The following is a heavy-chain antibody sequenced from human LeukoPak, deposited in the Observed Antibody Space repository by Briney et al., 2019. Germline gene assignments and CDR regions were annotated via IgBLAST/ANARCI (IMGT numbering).Heavy chain of an antibody. CDR1: GFTFTNYA. Sequence: GGSLRLSCAASGFTFTNYAMNWVRQAPGKGLEWVSGISGSGDSTHYADSVKGRFTISRDNSKNTLHLQMNSLRAEDTAVYFCAKNAALPYRTSTTCPIDPWGQGALVTVSS. CDR3: AKNAALPYRTSTTCPIDP. J-gene: IGHJ5*02. D-gene: IGHD2-2*01. V-gene: IGHV3-23*01. CDR2: ISGSGDST.